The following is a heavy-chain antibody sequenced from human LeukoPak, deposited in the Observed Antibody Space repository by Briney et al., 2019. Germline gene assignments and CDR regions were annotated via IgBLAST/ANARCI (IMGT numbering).Heavy chain of an antibody. CDR2: ISSSSSYI. CDR3: ARDLSSYYDFWSGPGKTYYFDY. V-gene: IGHV3-21*01. CDR1: GFTFSSYS. Sequence: PGGSLRLSCAASGFTFSSYSMNWVRQAPGKGLEWVSSISSSSSYIYYADSVKGRFTISRDNAKNSLYLQMNSLRAEDTAVYYCARDLSSYYDFWSGPGKTYYFDYWGQGTLVTVSS. D-gene: IGHD3-3*01. J-gene: IGHJ4*02.